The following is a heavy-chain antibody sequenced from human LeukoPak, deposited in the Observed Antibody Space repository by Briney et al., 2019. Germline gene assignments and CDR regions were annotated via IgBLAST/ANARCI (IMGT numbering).Heavy chain of an antibody. V-gene: IGHV3-74*01. J-gene: IGHJ4*02. Sequence: QSGGSLRLSCAASGFTFSSYGMNWVRQAPGKGLVWVSRIDNGGTTTLYADSVRGRFTISRDNAKNTLYLQMNSLRAEDTAIYFCARVRSDYSSSPPPDYWGQGTPVTVSS. CDR3: ARVRSDYSSSPPPDY. D-gene: IGHD4-11*01. CDR1: GFTFSSYG. CDR2: IDNGGTTT.